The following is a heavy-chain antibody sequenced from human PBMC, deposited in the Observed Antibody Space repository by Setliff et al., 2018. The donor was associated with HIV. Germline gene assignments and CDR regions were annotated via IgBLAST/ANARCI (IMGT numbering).Heavy chain of an antibody. J-gene: IGHJ6*02. D-gene: IGHD4-4*01. CDR2: IDGDGRGT. CDR1: GFTFRNYW. Sequence: GGSLRLSCAASGFTFRNYWMHWVRQAPGKGLVWVSRIDGDGRGTSYADSVQGRFTISRDNAKNTLYLQMNSLRAEDTAVYYCVRDITTCWDVWGQGTTVTVSS. V-gene: IGHV3-74*01. CDR3: VRDITTCWDV.